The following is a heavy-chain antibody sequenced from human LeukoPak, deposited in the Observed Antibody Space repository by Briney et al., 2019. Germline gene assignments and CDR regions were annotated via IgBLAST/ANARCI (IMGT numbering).Heavy chain of an antibody. D-gene: IGHD1-26*01. CDR2: INGDGSST. CDR3: ARDKLVGATSFDY. Sequence: PGGSLRLSCAASGFTFSSYWMHWVRQAPGKGLVWVSRINGDGSSTSYADSVKGRFTISRDNAKNTLYLQMNSLRAEDTAVYYCARDKLVGATSFDYWGQGTLVTVSS. J-gene: IGHJ4*02. V-gene: IGHV3-74*01. CDR1: GFTFSSYW.